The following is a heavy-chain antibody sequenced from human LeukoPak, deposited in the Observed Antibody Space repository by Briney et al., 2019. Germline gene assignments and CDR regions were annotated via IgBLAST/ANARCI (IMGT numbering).Heavy chain of an antibody. D-gene: IGHD5-12*01. CDR1: DDSITMYY. J-gene: IGHJ5*02. CDR3: ARVEDSGYDYRGWFDP. Sequence: SSETLSLTCSVSDDSITMYYWSWIRQPPGKGLEWIGEINHSGSTNYNPSLKSRVTISVDTSKNQFSLKLSSVTAADAAVYYCARVEDSGYDYRGWFDPWGQGTLVTVSS. CDR2: INHSGST. V-gene: IGHV4-34*01.